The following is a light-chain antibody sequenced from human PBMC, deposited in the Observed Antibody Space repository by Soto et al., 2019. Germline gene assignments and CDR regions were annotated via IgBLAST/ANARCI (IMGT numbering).Light chain of an antibody. V-gene: IGLV2-8*01. CDR3: SSYAGNLYV. CDR1: SSDVGGYNY. Sequence: SVLTQPPSASGSPGQSVTISCTGTSSDVGGYNYVAWYQQHPGKAPKLMISEVTKRPSGVPDRFSGSKSGNTASLTISGLQAEDEADYYCSSYAGNLYVFGTGTKVTVL. CDR2: EVT. J-gene: IGLJ1*01.